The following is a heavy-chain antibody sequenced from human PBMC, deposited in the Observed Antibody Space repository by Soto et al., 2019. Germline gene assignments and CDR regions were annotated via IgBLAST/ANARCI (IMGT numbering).Heavy chain of an antibody. D-gene: IGHD3-10*01. J-gene: IGHJ4*02. V-gene: IGHV1-69*13. CDR2: IIPIFGTA. CDR1: GGTFSSYA. Sequence: ASVKVSCKASGGTFSSYAISWVRQAPGQGLEWMGGIIPIFGTANYAQKFQGRVTITADESTSTAYMELSSLRSEDTAVYYCASSIPYGSNDYWGQGTLVTVPQ. CDR3: ASSIPYGSNDY.